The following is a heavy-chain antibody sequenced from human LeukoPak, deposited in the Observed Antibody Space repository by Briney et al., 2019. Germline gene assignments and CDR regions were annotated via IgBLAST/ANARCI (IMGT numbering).Heavy chain of an antibody. D-gene: IGHD1-26*01. Sequence: SETLSLTCTVSGYSISSGYYWGWIRQPPGKGLEWIGSIYHSGSTYYNPSLKSRVTISVDTSKNQFSLKLSSVTAADKAVYYCARGTLVGARVDYWGQGTLVTVSS. J-gene: IGHJ4*02. CDR3: ARGTLVGARVDY. CDR2: IYHSGST. CDR1: GYSISSGYY. V-gene: IGHV4-38-2*02.